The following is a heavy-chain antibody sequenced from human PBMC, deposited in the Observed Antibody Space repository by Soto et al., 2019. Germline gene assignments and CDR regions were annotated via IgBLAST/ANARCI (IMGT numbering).Heavy chain of an antibody. D-gene: IGHD4-4*01. CDR1: GGSISSGGYS. CDR2: MYHSGST. Sequence: QLQLQESGSGLVKPSQTLSRTCAVSGGSISSGGYSWSWIRQPPGKGLEWIGYMYHSGSTYYNPSLKSRVAXXVXWSKNQFSLKLSSVTAADTAVYYCASGMTTVTTLDYWGQGTLVTVSP. V-gene: IGHV4-30-2*01. CDR3: ASGMTTVTTLDY. J-gene: IGHJ4*02.